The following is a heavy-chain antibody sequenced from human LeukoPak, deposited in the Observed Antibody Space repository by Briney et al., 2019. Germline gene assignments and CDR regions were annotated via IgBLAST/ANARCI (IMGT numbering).Heavy chain of an antibody. J-gene: IGHJ4*02. D-gene: IGHD6-19*01. Sequence: SETLSLTCAVSGYSISSGYYWGWIRQPPGKGLKWIGSIYHSGSTYYNPSLKSRVTISVDTSKNQFSLKLSSVTAADTAVYYCARRLIAVADPFDYWGQGTLVTVSS. V-gene: IGHV4-38-2*01. CDR2: IYHSGST. CDR1: GYSISSGYY. CDR3: ARRLIAVADPFDY.